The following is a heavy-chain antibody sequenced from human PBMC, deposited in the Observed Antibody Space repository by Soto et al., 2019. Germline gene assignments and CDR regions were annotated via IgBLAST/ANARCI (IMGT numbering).Heavy chain of an antibody. V-gene: IGHV3-23*01. CDR1: GFTFSNYA. Sequence: GGSLRLSCAASGFTFSNYAVTWVRQAPGKGLEWVSTISGSGGSTYYADSVKGRFTISRDNSKNTLYLQMNSLRAEDTAVYYCAREDDAFDIWGQGTMVTVSS. CDR3: AREDDAFDI. CDR2: ISGSGGST. J-gene: IGHJ3*02.